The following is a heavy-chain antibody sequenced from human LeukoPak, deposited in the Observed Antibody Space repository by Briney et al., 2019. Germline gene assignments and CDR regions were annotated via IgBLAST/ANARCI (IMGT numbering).Heavy chain of an antibody. V-gene: IGHV1-69*05. D-gene: IGHD3-22*01. J-gene: IGHJ6*03. CDR3: ARAPHYYDNSGEYYYYYYMDV. CDR1: GGTFSSYA. CDR2: IIPIFGTA. Sequence: SVKVSCKASGGTFSSYAISWVRQAPGQGLEWMGGIIPIFGTANYAQKFQGRVTITTDESTSTAYMELSSLRSEDTAVYYCARAPHYYDNSGEYYYYYYMDVWGKGTTVTVSS.